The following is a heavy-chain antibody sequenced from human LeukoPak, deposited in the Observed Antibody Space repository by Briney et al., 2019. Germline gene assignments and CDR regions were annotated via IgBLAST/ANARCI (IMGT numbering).Heavy chain of an antibody. D-gene: IGHD6-6*01. CDR2: IYAGGST. Sequence: GGSLRLSCAASGFTVSSNYMTWVRQAPGKGLEWVSVIYAGGSTYYADSVKGRFTISRDNSKNTLYLQMDSLRAEDTAVYYCANTHCDSSPIVWNFWGQGTLVTVSS. CDR3: ANTHCDSSPIVWNF. J-gene: IGHJ4*02. CDR1: GFTVSSNY. V-gene: IGHV3-53*01.